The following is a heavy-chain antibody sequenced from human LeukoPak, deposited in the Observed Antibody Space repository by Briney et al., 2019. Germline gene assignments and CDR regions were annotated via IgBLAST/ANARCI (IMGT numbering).Heavy chain of an antibody. V-gene: IGHV4-34*01. J-gene: IGHJ3*02. D-gene: IGHD3-16*02. CDR2: INHSGST. Sequence: SETLSLTCAVYGGSFSGYYWSWIRQPPGKGLEWIGEINHSGSTNYNPSLKSRVTISVDTSKNQFSLKLSSVTAADTAVYYCARGQNRYAFDIWGQGTMVTVSS. CDR3: ARGQNRYAFDI. CDR1: GGSFSGYY.